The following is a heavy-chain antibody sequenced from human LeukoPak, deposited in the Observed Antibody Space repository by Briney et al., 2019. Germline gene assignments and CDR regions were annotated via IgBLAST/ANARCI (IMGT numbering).Heavy chain of an antibody. CDR3: TTYDILTGTYYFDY. J-gene: IGHJ4*02. CDR2: IKSKTDGGTT. Sequence: GGSLRLSCAASGFTFSNAWMSWVRQAPGKGLEWVGRIKSKTDGGTTDYAAPVKGRFTISRDDSKNTLYLQMNSLKTEDTAVYYCTTYDILTGTYYFDYWGQGTLVTVSS. CDR1: GFTFSNAW. V-gene: IGHV3-15*01. D-gene: IGHD3-9*01.